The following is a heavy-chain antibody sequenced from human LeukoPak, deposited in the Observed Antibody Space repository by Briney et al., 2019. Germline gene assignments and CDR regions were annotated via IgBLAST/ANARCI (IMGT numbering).Heavy chain of an antibody. Sequence: GGSLRLSCAASGFTFSSYGMHWVRQAPGKGLEWVAVISYDGSNKYYADSVKGRFTISRDNSKNTLYLQMNSLRAEDTAVYYCAKSGRGYSGYDSGYFDYWGQGTLVTVSS. V-gene: IGHV3-30*18. CDR2: ISYDGSNK. CDR3: AKSGRGYSGYDSGYFDY. J-gene: IGHJ4*02. D-gene: IGHD5-12*01. CDR1: GFTFSSYG.